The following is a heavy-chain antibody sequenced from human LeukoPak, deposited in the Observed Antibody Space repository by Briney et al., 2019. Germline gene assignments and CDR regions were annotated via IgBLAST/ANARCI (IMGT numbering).Heavy chain of an antibody. CDR1: GYSLTSYR. V-gene: IGHV5-51*01. CDR3: ARHAYYYDSSGYYPDY. D-gene: IGHD3-22*01. CDR2: IYPGDSDT. J-gene: IGHJ4*02. Sequence: GESLKISCKGSGYSLTSYRIGWVRQMPGKGLEWMGIIYPGDSDTRYSPSFQGQVTISADKSISTAYLQWSSLKASDTAMYYCARHAYYYDSSGYYPDYWGQGTLVTVSS.